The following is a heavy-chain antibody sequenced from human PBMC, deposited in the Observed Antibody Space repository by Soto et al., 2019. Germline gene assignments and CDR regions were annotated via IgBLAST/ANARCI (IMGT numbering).Heavy chain of an antibody. Sequence: QLQLQESGPGLVKPSETLSLTCTVSGGSINDDTYYWGWIRQPPGKGLEWIGSIYYSGTSSYNPSPKIRVTMSVDTSKTRLSPRLRSVTAADTGVHYCASLHCHRPNCVPLEPWGQGTLVIVSS. CDR1: GGSINDDTYY. J-gene: IGHJ5*02. CDR2: IYYSGTS. CDR3: ASLHCHRPNCVPLEP. D-gene: IGHD1-1*01. V-gene: IGHV4-39*01.